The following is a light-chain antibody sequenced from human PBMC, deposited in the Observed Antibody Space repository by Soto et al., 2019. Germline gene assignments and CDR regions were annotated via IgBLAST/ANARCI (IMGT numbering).Light chain of an antibody. J-gene: IGKJ1*01. CDR1: QSVSSSY. V-gene: IGKV3-20*01. Sequence: EIVLTQSPGTLSLSPGERATLSCRASQSVSSSYLAWYQQKPGQAPRLLIYGASSRATGIPDRFSGSGSGTDFTLTLRRLGPADFAVYYCQQYGSSPWTFGQGTKVEIK. CDR3: QQYGSSPWT. CDR2: GAS.